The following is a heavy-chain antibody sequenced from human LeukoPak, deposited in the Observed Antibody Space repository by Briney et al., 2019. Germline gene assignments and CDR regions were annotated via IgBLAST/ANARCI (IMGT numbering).Heavy chain of an antibody. Sequence: SETLSLTCSVSGGSFNSFFWSWVRQPPGKGLEWIGYIYTSGNTYYSPSLKSRVTISLDTSKNQLSLRLISVTAADTAVYYCARRGTWFDPWGQGTLVTVSS. V-gene: IGHV4-4*09. CDR2: IYTSGNT. D-gene: IGHD3-10*01. CDR3: ARRGTWFDP. J-gene: IGHJ5*02. CDR1: GGSFNSFF.